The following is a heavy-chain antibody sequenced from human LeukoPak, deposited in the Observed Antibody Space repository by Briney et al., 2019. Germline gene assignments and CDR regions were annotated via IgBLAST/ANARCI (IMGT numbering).Heavy chain of an antibody. Sequence: GALVKVSCKASGYTFTDYYIHWVRQAPGQGLEWMGWISPNSGGTNYAQKFQGRVTMTRDTSISTANMEVSRLRSDDTAVYYCARGVNDDYVAPLNWFDPWGQGTLVAVSS. J-gene: IGHJ5*02. V-gene: IGHV1-2*02. CDR2: ISPNSGGT. CDR1: GYTFTDYY. CDR3: ARGVNDDYVAPLNWFDP. D-gene: IGHD3-16*01.